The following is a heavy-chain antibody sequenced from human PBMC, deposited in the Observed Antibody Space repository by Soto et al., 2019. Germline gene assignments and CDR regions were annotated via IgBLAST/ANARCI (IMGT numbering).Heavy chain of an antibody. Sequence: QLQLQESGPGLVKPSETLSLTCTVSGGSISSSSYYWGWIRQPPGKGLEWIGSIYYSGSTYYNPSLKSRVTISVDTSKNQFSLKLSSVTAADTAVYYCARRGKSHVLPGWFDPWGQGTLVTVSS. CDR3: ARRGKSHVLPGWFDP. CDR1: GGSISSSSYY. D-gene: IGHD3-16*01. CDR2: IYYSGST. J-gene: IGHJ5*02. V-gene: IGHV4-39*01.